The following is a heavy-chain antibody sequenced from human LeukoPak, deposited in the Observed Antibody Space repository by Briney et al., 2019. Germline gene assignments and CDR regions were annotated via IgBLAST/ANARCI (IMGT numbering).Heavy chain of an antibody. D-gene: IGHD1-1*01. CDR2: ISNSGDTL. V-gene: IGHV3-11*04. Sequence: PGGSLRLSCAASGFSFSDYYMSWIRQAPGKGLEWLSYISNSGDTLYYADSVTGRFTISRDNAKNSLYLQMNSLRAEDTAVYYCARDSPSGKGPGTYYYYMDVWGKGTTVTVSS. CDR3: ARDSPSGKGPGTYYYYMDV. J-gene: IGHJ6*03. CDR1: GFSFSDYY.